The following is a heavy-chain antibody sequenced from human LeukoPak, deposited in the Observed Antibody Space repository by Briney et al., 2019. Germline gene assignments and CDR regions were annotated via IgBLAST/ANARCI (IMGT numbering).Heavy chain of an antibody. CDR1: GFTFSNYW. D-gene: IGHD6-19*01. J-gene: IGHJ4*02. Sequence: GGSLRLSCAASGFTFSNYWMHWVRQAPGKGLVWVSRINSDGSSTSYADSVKGRFTISRDNAKNTLYLQMNSLRAEDTAVYYCARALYSSGWYGSTYYFDYWGQGTLVTVSS. V-gene: IGHV3-74*01. CDR2: INSDGSST. CDR3: ARALYSSGWYGSTYYFDY.